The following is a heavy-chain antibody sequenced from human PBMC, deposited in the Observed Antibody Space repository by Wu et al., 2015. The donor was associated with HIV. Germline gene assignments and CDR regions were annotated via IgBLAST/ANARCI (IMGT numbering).Heavy chain of an antibody. V-gene: IGHV1-18*01. CDR3: ATEKLVGLVDAFDI. CDR1: GYIFTDYG. D-gene: IGHD6-13*01. CDR2: ISAYNGYT. J-gene: IGHJ3*02. Sequence: QVQLVQSGADVKKPGASVKVSCKASGYIFTDYGFSWVRQAPGQGLEWMGWISAYNGYTNYAQKFQGRVTMTTDTSTNTVYMGLRSLRSDDTAVYYCATEKLVGLVDAFDIWGQGTMVTVSS.